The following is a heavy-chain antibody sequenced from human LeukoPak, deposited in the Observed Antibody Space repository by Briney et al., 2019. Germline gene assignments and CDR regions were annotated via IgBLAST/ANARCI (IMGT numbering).Heavy chain of an antibody. CDR3: AKRGVVIRVILVGFHKEAYYLES. CDR1: GITLNNYG. D-gene: IGHD3/OR15-3a*01. J-gene: IGHJ4*02. CDR2: ISDSGGST. V-gene: IGHV3-23*01. Sequence: GGSLRLSCAVSGITLNNYGMTWVRQAPGKGLEWVAGISDSGGSTKYADSVKGRFTISRDNPKNTLYLQMNSLRAEDTAVYFCAKRGVVIRVILVGFHKEAYYLESWGQGALVTVSS.